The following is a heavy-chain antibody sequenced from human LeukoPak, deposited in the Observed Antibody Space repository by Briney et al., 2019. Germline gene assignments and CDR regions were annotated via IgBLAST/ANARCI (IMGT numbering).Heavy chain of an antibody. Sequence: PSETLSLTCTDSGGSISIYYWSWIREPAGKGLEWIGRIYTSGSTNYNPSLKSRVSMSVDTSKNQFSLKLSSVTAADTAVYYCARDWDLVVPSAEASFDPWGQGTLVTVPS. J-gene: IGHJ5*02. CDR1: GGSISIYY. CDR3: ARDWDLVVPSAEASFDP. CDR2: IYTSGST. D-gene: IGHD2-2*01. V-gene: IGHV4-4*07.